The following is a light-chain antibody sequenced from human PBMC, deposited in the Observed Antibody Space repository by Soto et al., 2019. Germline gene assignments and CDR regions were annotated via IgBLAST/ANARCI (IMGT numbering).Light chain of an antibody. CDR3: QQSYGTLYT. J-gene: IGKJ2*01. CDR2: AAS. CDR1: QSISTY. Sequence: DLQMTQSPSSLSASVGDRVTITCRASQSISTYLNWYQQKPGKAPKLLIYAASILQSGVPSRFSGSGSGTDFTLTISGLQSEDFATYFCQQSYGTLYTFGQGTKLEIK. V-gene: IGKV1-39*01.